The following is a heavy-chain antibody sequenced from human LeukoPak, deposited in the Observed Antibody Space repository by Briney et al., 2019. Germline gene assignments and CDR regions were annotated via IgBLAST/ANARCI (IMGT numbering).Heavy chain of an antibody. Sequence: PSETLSLTCTVAGGSISSYSWSWIRQPAGKGLEWIGRIYSTNYNPSLKSRVTISVDTTKNQFSLKLSSVTAADTAVYYCARDLELAHCGGDCYFYWGQGTLVTVSS. CDR2: IYST. J-gene: IGHJ4*02. D-gene: IGHD2-21*02. CDR1: GGSISSYS. V-gene: IGHV4-4*07. CDR3: ARDLELAHCGGDCYFY.